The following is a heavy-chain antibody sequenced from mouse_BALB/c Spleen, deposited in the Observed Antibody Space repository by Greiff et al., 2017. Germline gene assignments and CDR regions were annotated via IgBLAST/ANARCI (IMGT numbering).Heavy chain of an antibody. CDR3: ARDRYYGSSYGIDY. V-gene: IGHV5-4*02. Sequence: EVKLMESGGGLVKPGGSLKLSCAASGFTFSDYYLYWVRQTPEKRLEWVATISDGGSYTYYPDSVKGRFTISRDNAKNNLYLQMSSLKSEDTAMYYCARDRYYGSSYGIDYWGQGTTLTVSS. CDR1: GFTFSDYY. CDR2: ISDGGSYT. D-gene: IGHD1-1*01. J-gene: IGHJ2*01.